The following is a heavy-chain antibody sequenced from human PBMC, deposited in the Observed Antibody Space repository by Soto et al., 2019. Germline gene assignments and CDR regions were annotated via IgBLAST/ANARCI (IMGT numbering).Heavy chain of an antibody. CDR1: GYAFTCFN. CDR3: ARPKDYDDRLDL. J-gene: IGHJ4*02. CDR2: INAGNGNT. D-gene: IGHD3-22*01. Sequence: QVQLVQSGAEVKKPGASVKVSCKASGYAFTCFNIHWVRQAPGQRLEWMGWINAGNGNTKYSQKFQGRVTFTRDTSANTAYTELSSLLSEATAVYYCARPKDYDDRLDLWGQGPLVTVSS. V-gene: IGHV1-3*01.